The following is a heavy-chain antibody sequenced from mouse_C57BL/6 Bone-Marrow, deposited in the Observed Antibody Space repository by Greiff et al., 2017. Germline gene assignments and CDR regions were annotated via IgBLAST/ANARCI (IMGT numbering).Heavy chain of an antibody. CDR1: GFSLTSYG. Sequence: QVQLQQSGPGLVQPSQSLSITCTVSGFSLTSYGVHWVRQSPGKGLEWLGVIWRGGSTDYNAAFMSRLSITKDNSKSQVFFKMNSLQADDTAIYDCAKTFYGNYWYFDVWGTGTTVTVSS. J-gene: IGHJ1*03. CDR2: IWRGGST. V-gene: IGHV2-5*01. CDR3: AKTFYGNYWYFDV. D-gene: IGHD2-10*01.